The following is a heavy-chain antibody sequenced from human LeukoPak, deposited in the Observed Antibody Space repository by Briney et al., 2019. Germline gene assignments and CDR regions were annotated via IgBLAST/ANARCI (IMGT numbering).Heavy chain of an antibody. CDR2: ISAVASST. J-gene: IGHJ4*02. V-gene: IGHV3-23*01. D-gene: IGHD4-17*01. Sequence: GGSLRLSCAASGFTFSSYAMSWVRQAPGKGLEWVSAISAVASSTYYADSVKGPITISRDNSKNTLFLQMNSLRAEDTAVYYCARGAYGDYDYWGQGTLVTVSS. CDR1: GFTFSSYA. CDR3: ARGAYGDYDY.